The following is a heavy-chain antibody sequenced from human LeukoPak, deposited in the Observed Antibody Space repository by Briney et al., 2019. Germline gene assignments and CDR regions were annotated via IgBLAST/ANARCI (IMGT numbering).Heavy chain of an antibody. CDR1: GFTFDNYA. Sequence: GGSLRLSCAASGFTFDNYAMHWVRQAPGKGLEGLSIISWNSGYIGYADSVKSRFTISRDNAKKSLDLQMNSLRAEDTAFYYCAKVRGTYSSGYFFDYWGQGTLVTVSS. J-gene: IGHJ4*02. D-gene: IGHD6-19*01. CDR2: ISWNSGYI. CDR3: AKVRGTYSSGYFFDY. V-gene: IGHV3-9*01.